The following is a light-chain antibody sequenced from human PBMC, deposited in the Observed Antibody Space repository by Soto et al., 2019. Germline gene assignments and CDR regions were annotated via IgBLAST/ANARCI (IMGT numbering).Light chain of an antibody. CDR3: SSYTSRSTDV. CDR1: SSDVGSYNR. CDR2: EVS. Sequence: QSALTQPPSVSGSPGQSVTISCTGTSSDVGSYNRVSWYQQPPGTAPKLMIYEVSNRPSGVPDRFSGSKSGNTASLTISGLQAEDEADYYCSSYTSRSTDVFGTGTKVTVL. J-gene: IGLJ1*01. V-gene: IGLV2-18*02.